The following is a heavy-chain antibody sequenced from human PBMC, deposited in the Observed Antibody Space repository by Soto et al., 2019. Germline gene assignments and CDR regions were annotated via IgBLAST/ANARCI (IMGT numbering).Heavy chain of an antibody. CDR1: GGTFSSYA. D-gene: IGHD3-3*01. J-gene: IGHJ6*02. CDR2: IIPIFGTA. V-gene: IGHV1-69*13. Sequence: GASVKVSCKASGGTFSSYAISWVRQAPGQGLEWMGGIIPIFGTANYAQKFQGRVTITADESTSTAYMELSSLRSEDTAVYYCARDLIFGVVIPTSYYGMDVWGQGTTVTVSS. CDR3: ARDLIFGVVIPTSYYGMDV.